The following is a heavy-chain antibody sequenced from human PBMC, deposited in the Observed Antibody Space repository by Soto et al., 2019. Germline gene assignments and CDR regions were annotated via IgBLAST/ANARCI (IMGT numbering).Heavy chain of an antibody. CDR2: IYSGGDT. CDR3: ASAAVTAPDY. Sequence: EVQLVESGGGFIQPGGSLRLSCAASGFTVSSKYMTWVRQAPGKGLEWVSVIYSGGDTYYADSVKGRFTISRDNSKNTLYLQMNSLRAEDTAVYYCASAAVTAPDYWGQGTPVTVSS. CDR1: GFTVSSKY. V-gene: IGHV3-53*01. D-gene: IGHD2-21*02. J-gene: IGHJ4*02.